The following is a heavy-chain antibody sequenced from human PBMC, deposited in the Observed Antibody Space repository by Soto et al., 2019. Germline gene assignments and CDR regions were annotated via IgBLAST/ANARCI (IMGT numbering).Heavy chain of an antibody. CDR2: ISGSGGST. Sequence: GGSLRLSCAASGFTFSSYAMSWVRQAPGKGLEWVSAISGSGGSTYYADSLKGRFTISRDNSKNTLYLQMNSLRAEDTAVYYCAKVGGGNPRDYGMDVWGQGTTVTISS. CDR3: AKVGGGNPRDYGMDV. J-gene: IGHJ6*02. CDR1: GFTFSSYA. D-gene: IGHD2-15*01. V-gene: IGHV3-23*01.